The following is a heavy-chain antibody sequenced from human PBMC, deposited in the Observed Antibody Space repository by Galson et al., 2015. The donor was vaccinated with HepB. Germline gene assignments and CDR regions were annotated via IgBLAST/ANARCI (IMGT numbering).Heavy chain of an antibody. CDR1: GFTFRNHA. V-gene: IGHV3-30*04. CDR2: ISYDGNNK. J-gene: IGHJ4*02. CDR3: VREWWERQLDS. D-gene: IGHD1-26*01. Sequence: SLRLSCAASGFTFRNHAMHWVRQAPGKGLQWVAVISYDGNNKYFADSVKGRVTISRDNSKNTLYLQMNSLRVEDTATYYCVREWWERQLDSWGRGTQVTVSS.